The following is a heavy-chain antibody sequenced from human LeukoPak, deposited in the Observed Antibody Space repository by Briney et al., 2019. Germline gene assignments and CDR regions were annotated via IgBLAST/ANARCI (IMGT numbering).Heavy chain of an antibody. CDR1: VDSVVTNSVA. D-gene: IGHD2-21*01. J-gene: IGHJ3*02. V-gene: IGHV6-1*01. CDR3: TRGKYSGFDI. Sequence: SQTLSLTLAISVDSVVTNSVAWNWIRQSPSRGLEWLGRTYLRCKWYNEYAVSVKSRITINPYTSRNHFSLQLNSVIPEDTAVYYCTRGKYSGFDIWGQGTMVTVSS. CDR2: TYLRCKWYN.